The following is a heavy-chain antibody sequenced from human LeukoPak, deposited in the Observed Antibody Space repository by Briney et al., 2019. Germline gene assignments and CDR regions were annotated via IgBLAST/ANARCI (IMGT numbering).Heavy chain of an antibody. CDR3: ARARRALDAFDI. J-gene: IGHJ3*02. CDR2: MYYSGST. CDR1: GGSISGSSSY. Sequence: PSETLSLTCTVSGGSISGSSSYWGWIRQPPGKGLEWIGSMYYSGSTYYNPSLPSRVTMSVDTSKNQFSLKLSSVTAADTAVYYCARARRALDAFDIWGQGTMVTVSS. V-gene: IGHV4-39*07.